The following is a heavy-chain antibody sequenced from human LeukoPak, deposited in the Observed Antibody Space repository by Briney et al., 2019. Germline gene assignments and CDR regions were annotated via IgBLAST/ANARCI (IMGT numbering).Heavy chain of an antibody. Sequence: PGGSLRLSCAASGFTFSSYSMNWVRQAPGKGLEWVSSISSSSSYIYYADSVKGRFTISRDNAKNSLYLQMNSLRAEDTAVYYCARDLGIVVVPAAPTSFDYWGQGTLVTVSS. D-gene: IGHD2-2*01. CDR2: ISSSSSYI. CDR3: ARDLGIVVVPAAPTSFDY. J-gene: IGHJ4*02. V-gene: IGHV3-21*01. CDR1: GFTFSSYS.